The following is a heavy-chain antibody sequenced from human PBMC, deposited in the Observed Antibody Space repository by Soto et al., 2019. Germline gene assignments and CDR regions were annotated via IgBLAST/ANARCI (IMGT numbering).Heavy chain of an antibody. CDR1: GGTFSSYA. V-gene: IGHV1-69*13. CDR3: ARGGLQYFDQGTWFDP. Sequence: SVKVSCKASGGTFSSYAISWVRQAPGQGLEWMGGIIPIFGTANYAQKFQGRVTITADESTSTAYMELSSLRSEDTAVYYCARGGLQYFDQGTWFDPWGQGTLVTVSS. D-gene: IGHD3-9*01. CDR2: IIPIFGTA. J-gene: IGHJ5*02.